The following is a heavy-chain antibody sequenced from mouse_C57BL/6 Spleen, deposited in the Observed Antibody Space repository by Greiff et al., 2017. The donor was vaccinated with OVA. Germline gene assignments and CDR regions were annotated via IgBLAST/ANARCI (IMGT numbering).Heavy chain of an antibody. D-gene: IGHD2-4*01. CDR2: INPNNGGT. J-gene: IGHJ4*01. CDR3: ARGNDYDLYYAMDY. CDR1: GYTFTDYY. Sequence: EVQLQQSGPELVKPGASVKISCKASGYTFTDYYMNWVKQSHGKSLEWIGDINPNNGGTSYNQKFKGKATLTVDKSSSTAYMELRSLTSEDSAVYYCARGNDYDLYYAMDYWGQGTSVTVSS. V-gene: IGHV1-26*01.